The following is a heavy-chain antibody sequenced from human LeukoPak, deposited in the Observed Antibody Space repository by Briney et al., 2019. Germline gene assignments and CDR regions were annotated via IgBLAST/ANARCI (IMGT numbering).Heavy chain of an antibody. J-gene: IGHJ4*02. CDR1: GFTFSSYA. CDR2: ISGSGGST. CDR3: AKRLRSGSYLGHYFDY. V-gene: IGHV3-23*01. Sequence: GGSLRLSCAASGFTFSSYAMSWVCQAPGKGLEWVSAISGSGGSTYYADSVKGRFTISRDNSKNTLYLQMNSLRAEDTAVYYCAKRLRSGSYLGHYFDYWGQGTLVTVSS. D-gene: IGHD1-26*01.